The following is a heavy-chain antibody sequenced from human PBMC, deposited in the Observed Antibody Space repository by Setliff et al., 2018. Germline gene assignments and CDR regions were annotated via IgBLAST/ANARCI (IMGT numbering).Heavy chain of an antibody. CDR2: IKQDGSTK. V-gene: IGHV3-7*01. CDR3: ARNWATAQHYYYGMDV. D-gene: IGHD2-21*02. CDR1: GFTFSSYW. J-gene: IGHJ6*02. Sequence: GGSLRLSCAASGFTFSSYWMSWVRQAPGKGLEWVANIKQDGSTKFYGDSVKGRFTISRDNSKNTLYLQMDTLRAEDTAVYYCARNWATAQHYYYGMDVWGQGTTVTVSS.